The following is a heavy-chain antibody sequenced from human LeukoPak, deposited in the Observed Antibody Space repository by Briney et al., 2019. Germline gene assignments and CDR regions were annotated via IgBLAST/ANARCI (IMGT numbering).Heavy chain of an antibody. J-gene: IGHJ5*02. CDR2: IYYSRST. Sequence: PSETLSLTCTVSGGSIGSSSYYWGWIRQPPGKGLEWIGSIYYSRSTYYNPSLKSRVTISVDTSKNKFSLKLSSVTAADTAVYYCAILQSTSSGWYFGWDWFDPWGQGTLVTVSS. D-gene: IGHD6-19*01. CDR1: GGSIGSSSYY. V-gene: IGHV4-39*01. CDR3: AILQSTSSGWYFGWDWFDP.